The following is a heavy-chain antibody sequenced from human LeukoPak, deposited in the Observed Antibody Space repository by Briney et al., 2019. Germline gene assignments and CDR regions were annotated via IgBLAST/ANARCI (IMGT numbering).Heavy chain of an antibody. J-gene: IGHJ5*02. Sequence: SQTLSLTCTVSGDSISSGGYFWGWIRQPPGKGLEWIGSIYYSGSTYYNPSLKSRVTISVDTSKNQFSLKLSSVTAADTAVYYCASSGWYLNWFDPWGQGTLVTVSS. D-gene: IGHD6-19*01. CDR2: IYYSGST. CDR1: GDSISSGGYF. CDR3: ASSGWYLNWFDP. V-gene: IGHV4-39*01.